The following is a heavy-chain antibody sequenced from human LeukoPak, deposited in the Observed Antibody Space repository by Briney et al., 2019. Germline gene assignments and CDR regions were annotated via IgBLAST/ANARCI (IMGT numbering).Heavy chain of an antibody. CDR2: INHSGST. CDR3: ARASAY. CDR1: GGSFSGYY. V-gene: IGHV4-34*01. J-gene: IGHJ4*02. D-gene: IGHD2-2*01. Sequence: SETLSLTCAVYGGSFSGYYWSWIRQPPGKGLEWIGEINHSGSTNYNPSLKSRVTISVDTSKNQFSLKLSSVTAADTAVYYCARASAYWGQGTLVTVSS.